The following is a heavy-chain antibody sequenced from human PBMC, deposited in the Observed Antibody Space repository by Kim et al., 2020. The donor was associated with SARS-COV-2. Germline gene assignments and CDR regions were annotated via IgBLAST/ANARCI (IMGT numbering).Heavy chain of an antibody. V-gene: IGHV3-23*01. D-gene: IGHD5-18*01. CDR2: IGGSGGST. J-gene: IGHJ4*02. CDR3: AKAPTGYSYGAFDY. CDR1: RFSFSNYA. Sequence: GGSLRLSCAASRFSFSNYAMSWVRQAPGKGLEWVSAIGGSGGSTYYADSVKGRFTISRDNSKNTLYLQMNSLRAEDTAVHYCAKAPTGYSYGAFDYWGQGTLVTVSS.